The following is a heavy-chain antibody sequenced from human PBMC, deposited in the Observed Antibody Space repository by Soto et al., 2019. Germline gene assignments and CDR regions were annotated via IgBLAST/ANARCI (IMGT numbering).Heavy chain of an antibody. J-gene: IGHJ3*01. CDR1: GYTFINYF. Sequence: QAQLLQSGAEVKKPGASVKVSCKASGYTFINYFIHWVRQAPGQRLEWIGIVDPSRGSADYAQKFQGRVTMTTDVSTRTVFMDLSSLRSEDTAVYYCARPLIGNTVDLWGQGITVIVSS. D-gene: IGHD1-7*01. CDR3: ARPLIGNTVDL. CDR2: VDPSRGSA. V-gene: IGHV1-46*01.